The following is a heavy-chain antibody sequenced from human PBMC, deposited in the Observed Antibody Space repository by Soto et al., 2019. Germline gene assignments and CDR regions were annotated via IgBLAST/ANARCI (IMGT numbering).Heavy chain of an antibody. Sequence: GASVKVSCKASGYTFTSYGISWVRQAPGQGLEWMEWISAYNGNTNYAQKLQGRVTMTTDTSTSTAYMELRSLRSDDTAVYYCARDPGSSSVASYYYGMYVWGQGTTLPVSS. CDR1: GYTFTSYG. J-gene: IGHJ6*02. CDR2: ISAYNGNT. CDR3: ARDPGSSSVASYYYGMYV. D-gene: IGHD6-6*01. V-gene: IGHV1-18*01.